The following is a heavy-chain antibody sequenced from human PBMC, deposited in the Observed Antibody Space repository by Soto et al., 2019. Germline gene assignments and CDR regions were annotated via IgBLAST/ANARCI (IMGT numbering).Heavy chain of an antibody. J-gene: IGHJ5*02. V-gene: IGHV3-23*01. CDR2: ISGSGGST. CDR1: GFTLSSYA. CDR3: AKEAESRYFDWLLTPFDP. D-gene: IGHD3-9*01. Sequence: PGGSLRLSCAASGFTLSSYAMSWVRQAPGKGLEWVSAISGSGGSTYYADSVKGRFTISRDNSKNTLYLQMNSLRAEDTAVYYCAKEAESRYFDWLLTPFDPWGQGTLVTVSS.